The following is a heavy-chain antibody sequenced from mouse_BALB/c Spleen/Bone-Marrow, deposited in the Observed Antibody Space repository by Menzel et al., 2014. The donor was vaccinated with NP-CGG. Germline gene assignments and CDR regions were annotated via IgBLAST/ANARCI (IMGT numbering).Heavy chain of an antibody. D-gene: IGHD2-3*01. CDR2: IYPSDSYP. CDR3: TRDDGSFAY. Sequence: VQLQQSGAELVRPGASVKLSCKASGYTFTSYWINWVKQRPGQGLEWIGNIYPSDSYPNYNQKFKDKATLTVDKSSSTAYMQLSSPTSEDSAVYYCTRDDGSFAYWGQGTLVTVSA. V-gene: IGHV1-69*02. J-gene: IGHJ3*01. CDR1: GYTFTSYW.